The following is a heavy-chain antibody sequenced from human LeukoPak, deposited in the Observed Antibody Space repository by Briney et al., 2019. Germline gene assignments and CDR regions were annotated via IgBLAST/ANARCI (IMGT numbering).Heavy chain of an antibody. V-gene: IGHV3-15*05. CDR3: TSSGSRWDYFDY. CDR2: IKTKSEGGTI. Sequence: KPGGSLRLSCAASGFTFSKAWMIWVRQAPGKGLEWVARIKTKSEGGTIDYAAPVKGRFTISRDDSKNTLYLQMNSLKTEDTAVYCCTSSGSRWDYFDYWGQGILATVSS. CDR1: GFTFSKAW. J-gene: IGHJ4*02. D-gene: IGHD4-23*01.